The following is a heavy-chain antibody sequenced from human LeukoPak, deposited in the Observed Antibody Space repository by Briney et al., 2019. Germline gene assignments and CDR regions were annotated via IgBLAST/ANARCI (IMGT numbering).Heavy chain of an antibody. CDR3: ATVLAVDDAFDL. J-gene: IGHJ3*01. V-gene: IGHV1-8*01. Sequence: ASVKVSCKASGYTFTSYDINWVRQATGQGLEWMGWMNPNSGNTDYAQKFQGRVTMTRNTSISTAYMELSSLRSEDTAVYYCATVLAVDDAFDLWGQGTMVTVSS. CDR1: GYTFTSYD. CDR2: MNPNSGNT. D-gene: IGHD6-19*01.